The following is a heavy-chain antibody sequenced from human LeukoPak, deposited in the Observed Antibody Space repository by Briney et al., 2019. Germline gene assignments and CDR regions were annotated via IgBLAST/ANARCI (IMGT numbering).Heavy chain of an antibody. CDR3: AKDAELLYYFDY. CDR2: ISGSGGST. J-gene: IGHJ4*02. V-gene: IGHV3-23*01. Sequence: GGSLRLSCAASGFTFSSYGMSWVRQAPGKGLEWASAISGSGGSTYYADSVKGRFTISRDNSKNTLYLQMNSLRAEDTAVYYCAKDAELLYYFDYWGQRTLVTVSS. CDR1: GFTFSSYG. D-gene: IGHD1-26*01.